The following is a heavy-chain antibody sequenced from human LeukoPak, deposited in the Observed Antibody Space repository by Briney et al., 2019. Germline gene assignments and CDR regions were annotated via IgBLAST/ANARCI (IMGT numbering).Heavy chain of an antibody. D-gene: IGHD6-13*01. Sequence: PGGSLRLSCAASGFTFTSHWMTWLRQAPGKGLEWVANINQDGSEKYFVDSVKGRFTISRDNAKNSLYLQMNSLRAEDTAVYYCARFIAALNMDVWGKGTTVTVSS. CDR3: ARFIAALNMDV. J-gene: IGHJ6*03. V-gene: IGHV3-7*01. CDR1: GFTFTSHW. CDR2: INQDGSEK.